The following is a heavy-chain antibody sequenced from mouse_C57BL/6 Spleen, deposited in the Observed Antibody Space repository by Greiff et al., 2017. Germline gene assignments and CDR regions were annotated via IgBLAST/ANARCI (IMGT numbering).Heavy chain of an antibody. CDR3: VRHRAGYYAMDY. CDR2: IRSKSNNYAT. CDR1: GFSFNTYA. V-gene: IGHV10-1*01. D-gene: IGHD3-3*01. J-gene: IGHJ4*01. Sequence: DVQLQESGGGLVQPKGSLKLSCAASGFSFNTYAMNWVRQAPGKGLEWVARIRSKSNNYATYYAASVKDRFTISRDDSESMLYLQMNNLKTEDTAMYYCVRHRAGYYAMDYWGQGTSVTVSS.